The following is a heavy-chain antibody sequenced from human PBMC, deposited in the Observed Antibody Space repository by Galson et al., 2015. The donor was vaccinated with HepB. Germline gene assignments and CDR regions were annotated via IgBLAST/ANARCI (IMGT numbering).Heavy chain of an antibody. CDR3: ATPDSSGWRDDAFDI. CDR1: GYTFTSYY. CDR2: INPSGGST. D-gene: IGHD6-19*01. V-gene: IGHV1-46*01. Sequence: SVKVSCKASGYTFTSYYMHWVRQAPGQGLEWMGIINPSGGSTSYAQKFQGRVTMTRDTSTSTVYMELSSLRSEDTAVYYCATPDSSGWRDDAFDIWGQGTMVTVSS. J-gene: IGHJ3*02.